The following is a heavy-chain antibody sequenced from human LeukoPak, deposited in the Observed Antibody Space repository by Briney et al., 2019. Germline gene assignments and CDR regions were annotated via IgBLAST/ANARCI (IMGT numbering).Heavy chain of an antibody. CDR2: ISSNGGST. D-gene: IGHD4-17*01. Sequence: PWGSLRLSCAASGFTFSSYAMHWVRQAPGKGLEYVSAISSNGGSTYYANSVKGRFTISRDNSKNTLYLQMGSLRAEDMAVYYCARRGVTTSTPFDYWGQGTLVTVSS. CDR3: ARRGVTTSTPFDY. V-gene: IGHV3-64*01. J-gene: IGHJ4*02. CDR1: GFTFSSYA.